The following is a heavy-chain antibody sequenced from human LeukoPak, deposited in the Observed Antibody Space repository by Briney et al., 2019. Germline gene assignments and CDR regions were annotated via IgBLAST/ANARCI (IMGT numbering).Heavy chain of an antibody. D-gene: IGHD3-10*01. CDR3: AKGVRFRHTKKYYFDY. CDR1: GFAFSASG. CDR2: IRYDGSNK. V-gene: IGHV3-30*02. Sequence: GGSLRLSCAASGFAFSASGMHWVRQAPGKGLDWVAFIRYDGSNKYYADSVKGRFTISRDNSKNTLYLQMNSLRAEDTALYYCAKGVRFRHTKKYYFDYWGQGTLVTVSS. J-gene: IGHJ4*02.